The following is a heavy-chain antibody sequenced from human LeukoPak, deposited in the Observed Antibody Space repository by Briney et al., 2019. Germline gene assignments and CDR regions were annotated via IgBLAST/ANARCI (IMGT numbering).Heavy chain of an antibody. D-gene: IGHD3-10*01. Sequence: PSETLSLTCTVSGGSISSYYWSWIRQPPGKGLEWIGYIYYSGSTNYNPSLKSRVTISVDTSKNQFSLKLSSVTAADTAVYYCARAFVPRYGSGSYYNPYYYYGMDAWGQGTTVTVSS. CDR2: IYYSGST. J-gene: IGHJ6*02. CDR1: GGSISSYY. V-gene: IGHV4-59*01. CDR3: ARAFVPRYGSGSYYNPYYYYGMDA.